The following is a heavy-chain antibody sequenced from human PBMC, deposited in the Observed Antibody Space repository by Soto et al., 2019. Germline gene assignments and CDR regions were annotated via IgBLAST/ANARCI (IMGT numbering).Heavy chain of an antibody. J-gene: IGHJ6*03. CDR1: GFTFSNAW. D-gene: IGHD4-17*01. CDR3: TTGARFPNGTTVTKRWYYYYYYMDV. CDR2: IKSKTDGGTT. Sequence: GGSLRLSCAASGFTFSNAWMSWVRQAPGKGLEWVGRIKSKTDGGTTDYAAPVKGRFTISRDDSKNTLYLQMNSLKTEDTAVYYCTTGARFPNGTTVTKRWYYYYYYMDVWGKGTTVTVSS. V-gene: IGHV3-15*01.